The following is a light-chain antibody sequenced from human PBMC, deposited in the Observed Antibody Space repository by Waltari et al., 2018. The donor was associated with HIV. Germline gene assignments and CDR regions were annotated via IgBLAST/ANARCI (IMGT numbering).Light chain of an antibody. V-gene: IGLV2-14*03. CDR1: SSDIGIYTF. CDR2: DVN. Sequence: QSALIQPASLSGSPGQSITISCTGTSSDIGIYTFVSWYQLHPGKAPKLLLFDVNNRPSGVSRRFSGSKSGNSASLTIFGLQDDDEADYYCGAYTSGSTPVVFGGGTKLTVL. J-gene: IGLJ2*01. CDR3: GAYTSGSTPVV.